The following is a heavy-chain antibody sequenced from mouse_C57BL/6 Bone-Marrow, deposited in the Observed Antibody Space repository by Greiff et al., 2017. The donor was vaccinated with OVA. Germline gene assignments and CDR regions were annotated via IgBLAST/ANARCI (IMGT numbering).Heavy chain of an antibody. CDR3: AETAQATAWFAY. CDR2: IHPNSGST. Sequence: VQLQQPGAELVKPGASVKLSCKASGYTFTRYWMHWVKQRPGQGLEWIGMIHPNSGSTNYNEKFKSKATLTVDKSSSTAYMQLSSLTSEDSAVYYCAETAQATAWFAYWGQGTLVTVSA. D-gene: IGHD3-2*02. CDR1: GYTFTRYW. V-gene: IGHV1-64*01. J-gene: IGHJ3*01.